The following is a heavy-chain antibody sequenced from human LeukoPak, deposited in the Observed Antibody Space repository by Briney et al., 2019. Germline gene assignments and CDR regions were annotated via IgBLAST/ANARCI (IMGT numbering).Heavy chain of an antibody. J-gene: IGHJ4*02. CDR1: GYTFTSYA. CDR3: ARGRDYGDPFDY. Sequence: ASAKVSCKASGYTFTSYAMHWVRQAPGQRLEWMGWINAGNGNTKYSQKFQGRVTITRDTSASTAYMELSSLRSEDTAVYYCARGRDYGDPFDYWGQGTLVTVPS. CDR2: INAGNGNT. D-gene: IGHD4-17*01. V-gene: IGHV1-3*01.